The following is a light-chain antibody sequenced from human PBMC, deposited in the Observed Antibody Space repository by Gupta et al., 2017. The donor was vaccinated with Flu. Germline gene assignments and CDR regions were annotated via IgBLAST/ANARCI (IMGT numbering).Light chain of an antibody. CDR2: AAS. CDR1: QTINSF. Sequence: DIQMTQSPSSLPASVGDRVTITCRASQTINSFLNWYQQQPGKAPTLLIYAASSLQGGVPSRFSGSGSGTDFTLTISSLQPEDFATYYCQQSYSTPRTFGQGTKVEIK. CDR3: QQSYSTPRT. V-gene: IGKV1-39*01. J-gene: IGKJ1*01.